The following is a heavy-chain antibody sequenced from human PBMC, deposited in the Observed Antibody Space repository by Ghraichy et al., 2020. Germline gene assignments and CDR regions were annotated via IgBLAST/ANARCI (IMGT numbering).Heavy chain of an antibody. Sequence: SETLSLTCSISGDHLSSTDAAWTWIRQAPSRGLEWLGRTYYDSKWYDRYAPSLQGRISISPDTSDTQFSLHMLSVTPEDTAVYYCARGRPDSRWAFDIWGHGTMVTVYS. CDR2: TYYDSKWYD. J-gene: IGHJ3*02. CDR3: ARGRPDSRWAFDI. V-gene: IGHV6-1*01. D-gene: IGHD4-23*01. CDR1: GDHLSSTDAA.